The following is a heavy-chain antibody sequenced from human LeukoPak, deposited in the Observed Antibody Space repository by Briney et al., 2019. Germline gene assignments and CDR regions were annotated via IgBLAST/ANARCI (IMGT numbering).Heavy chain of an antibody. V-gene: IGHV4-59*01. CDR3: ARAPCGGDCYSPDYWYFDL. CDR1: GGSISSYY. Sequence: SETLSLTCTVSGGSISSYYWSWIRLPPGKGLEWIGYISYSGSTNYNPSLKSRVTISIDTSKKHFSLKLRSVTAADTATYYCARAPCGGDCYSPDYWYFDLWGRGTLVSVSS. J-gene: IGHJ2*01. D-gene: IGHD2-21*02. CDR2: ISYSGST.